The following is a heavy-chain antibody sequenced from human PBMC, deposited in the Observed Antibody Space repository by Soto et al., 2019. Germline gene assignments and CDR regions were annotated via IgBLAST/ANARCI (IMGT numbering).Heavy chain of an antibody. D-gene: IGHD4-17*01. CDR2: IYYSGST. J-gene: IGHJ6*02. Sequence: SETLSLTCTVSGGSISSSSYYWGWIRQPPGKGLEWIGSIYYSGSTYYNPSLKSRVTISVDTSKNQFSLKLSSVTAADTAVYYCARSYGGNNYYYYGMDVWGQGTTVTVSS. V-gene: IGHV4-39*01. CDR3: ARSYGGNNYYYYGMDV. CDR1: GGSISSSSYY.